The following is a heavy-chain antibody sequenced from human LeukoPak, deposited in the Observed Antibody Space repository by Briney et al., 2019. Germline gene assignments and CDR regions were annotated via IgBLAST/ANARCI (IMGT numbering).Heavy chain of an antibody. Sequence: SETLSLTCTVSGGSISSSSYYWGWIRQPPGKGLEWIGSIYYSGSTYYNPSLKSRVAISVDTSKNQFSLKLSSVTAADTAVYYCARGARDIVVVPAAICDYFDYWGQGTLVTVSS. CDR3: ARGARDIVVVPAAICDYFDY. J-gene: IGHJ4*02. D-gene: IGHD2-2*01. V-gene: IGHV4-39*01. CDR2: IYYSGST. CDR1: GGSISSSSYY.